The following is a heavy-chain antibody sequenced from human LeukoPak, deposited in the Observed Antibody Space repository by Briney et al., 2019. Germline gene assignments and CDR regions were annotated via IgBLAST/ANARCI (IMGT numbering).Heavy chain of an antibody. CDR1: GFTFSDNY. V-gene: IGHV3-11*01. CDR3: ARVTFGDAFDI. Sequence: GGSLRLSCAASGFTFSDNYISWIRQAPGKGLEWVSYISNSGTTIYYADSVKGRFTISRDNAKKSLYLQMNSLRVEDTAVYCCARVTFGDAFDIWGQGTMVTVSS. J-gene: IGHJ3*02. D-gene: IGHD2/OR15-2a*01. CDR2: ISNSGTTI.